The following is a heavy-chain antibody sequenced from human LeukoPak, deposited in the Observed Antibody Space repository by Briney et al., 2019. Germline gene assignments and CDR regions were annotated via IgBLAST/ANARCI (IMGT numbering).Heavy chain of an antibody. Sequence: GGSLRLSCAASGFTFSNYAMHWARQAPGKGLEWVAFISHDRSNNCHADSVKGRFTISRDNSKNTLYLQMNSLTDEDTAVYYCARDLSGSYMSDYWRQGTLVTVSS. J-gene: IGHJ4*02. V-gene: IGHV3-30-3*01. D-gene: IGHD3-10*01. CDR3: ARDLSGSYMSDY. CDR1: GFTFSNYA. CDR2: ISHDRSNN.